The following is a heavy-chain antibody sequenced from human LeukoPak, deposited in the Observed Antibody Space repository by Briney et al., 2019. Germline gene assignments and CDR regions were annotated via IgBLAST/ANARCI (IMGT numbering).Heavy chain of an antibody. Sequence: GGSLRLSCAASGFTFDDCAMHWVRQAPGKGLEWVSGISWNSGDVGYADSVKGRFTISRDNSKNTLYLQMNSLRAEDTAVYYCATDRRTTWGQGTLVTVSS. J-gene: IGHJ5*02. CDR2: ISWNSGDV. D-gene: IGHD1-14*01. CDR1: GFTFDDCA. CDR3: ATDRRTT. V-gene: IGHV3-9*01.